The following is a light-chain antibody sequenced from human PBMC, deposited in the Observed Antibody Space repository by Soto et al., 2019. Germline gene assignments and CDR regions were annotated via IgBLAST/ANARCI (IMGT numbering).Light chain of an antibody. Sequence: QSVLTQPASVSGSPGQSITISCSGTSSDVGGYNYVSWYQQYPGKAPKLMIYEVNNRPSGVSNRFSGSKSANTASLTISGLQAEDEADYYCSSYTTSSTWVFGGGTKLTVL. CDR3: SSYTTSSTWV. CDR2: EVN. J-gene: IGLJ3*02. V-gene: IGLV2-14*01. CDR1: SSDVGGYNY.